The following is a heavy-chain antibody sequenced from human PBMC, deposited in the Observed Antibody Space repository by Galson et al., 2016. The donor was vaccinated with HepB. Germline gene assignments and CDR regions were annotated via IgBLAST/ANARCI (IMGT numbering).Heavy chain of an antibody. CDR3: AKDSGAYYYDSSGYRRNAFDI. J-gene: IGHJ3*02. V-gene: IGHV3-9*01. CDR2: ISWTSGRI. Sequence: CAASGFTLDHYAMHWVRQAPGQGLAWVSGISWTSGRIGYADSVYGRFAVSRDNAKNSLYLQMNSLRAGDTALYYCAKDSGAYYYDSSGYRRNAFDIWGQGTMVTVSA. CDR1: GFTLDHYA. D-gene: IGHD3-22*01.